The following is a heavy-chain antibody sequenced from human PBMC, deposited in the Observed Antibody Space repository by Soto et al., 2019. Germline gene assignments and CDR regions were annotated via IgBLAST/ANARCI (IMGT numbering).Heavy chain of an antibody. V-gene: IGHV1-18*01. Sequence: QVQLVQSGAEVKKPGASVKVSCKASGYTFTSYGISWARQAPGQGLEWMGWISAYNGNTNYAQKLQGRVAMTTDTSTSTAYMELRSLRSDDTAVYYCARDGSITIFGVVTPPLDPWGQGTLVTVS. J-gene: IGHJ5*02. CDR1: GYTFTSYG. CDR3: ARDGSITIFGVVTPPLDP. D-gene: IGHD3-3*01. CDR2: ISAYNGNT.